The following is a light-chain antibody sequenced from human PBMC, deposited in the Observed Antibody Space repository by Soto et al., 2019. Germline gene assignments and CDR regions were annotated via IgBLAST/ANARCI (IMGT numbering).Light chain of an antibody. V-gene: IGKV1-39*01. CDR3: QQTYRTPLT. J-gene: IGKJ4*01. CDR1: XSIXXY. CDR2: AAS. Sequence: DIQMTQSPSXLSASVGDRVTVTCRASXSIXXYLNWYQQKPGEAPKLLIYAASSLHSGVPSRYSGSGSGTDFTLTISSLHPEDFATYSCQQTYRTPLTFGGGTKVEIK.